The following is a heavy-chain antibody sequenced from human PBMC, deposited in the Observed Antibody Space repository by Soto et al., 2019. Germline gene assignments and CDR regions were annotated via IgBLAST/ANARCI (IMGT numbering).Heavy chain of an antibody. D-gene: IGHD3-10*01. J-gene: IGHJ6*02. CDR3: ARVNTVVGGSPYYYGMDV. CDR2: INPSGGST. Sequence: ASVKVSCKASGYTFTSYYMHWVRQAPGQGLEWMGIINPSGGSTSYAQKFQGRVTMTRDTSTSTVYMELSSLRSEDTAVYYCARVNTVVGGSPYYYGMDVWGQGTTVTVSS. CDR1: GYTFTSYY. V-gene: IGHV1-46*01.